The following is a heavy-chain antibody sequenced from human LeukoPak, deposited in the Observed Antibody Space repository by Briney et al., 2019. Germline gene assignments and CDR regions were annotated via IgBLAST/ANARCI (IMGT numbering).Heavy chain of an antibody. CDR3: SRDRRQANDAFDI. CDR1: GFTVSSNY. V-gene: IGHV3-53*01. Sequence: GGSLRLSCAASGFTVSSNYMSWVRQAPGKGLEWVSVIYSGGSTYYADSVKGRFTISRDNSKNTLDLQMNSLRAEDTAVYYCSRDRRQANDAFDIWGQGTMVTVSS. CDR2: IYSGGST. J-gene: IGHJ3*02. D-gene: IGHD6-25*01.